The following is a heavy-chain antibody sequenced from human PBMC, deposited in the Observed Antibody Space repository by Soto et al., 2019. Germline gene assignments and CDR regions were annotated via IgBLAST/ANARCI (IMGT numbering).Heavy chain of an antibody. J-gene: IGHJ6*02. CDR3: ARIPAADNYYYGMDV. CDR1: GFSLSTSGMC. V-gene: IGHV2-70*01. D-gene: IGHD6-13*01. CDR2: IDWDDDK. Sequence: KSGPTLVNPTQTLTLTCTFSGFSLSTSGMCVSWIRQPPGKALEWLALIDWDDDKYYSTSLKTRLTISKDTSKNQVVLTMTNMDPVDTATYYCARIPAADNYYYGMDVWGQGTTVTVSS.